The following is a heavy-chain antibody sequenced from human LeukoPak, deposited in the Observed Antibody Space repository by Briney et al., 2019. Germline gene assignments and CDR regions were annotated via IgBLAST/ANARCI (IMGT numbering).Heavy chain of an antibody. CDR2: ISSSSSTI. CDR3: ARERGGEYYYDSSASYDY. Sequence: PGGSLRLSCAASGFTFSSYSMNWVRQAPGKGLEWVSYISSSSSTIYYADSVKGRFTISRGNAKNSLYLQMNSLRAEDTAVYYCARERGGEYYYDSSASYDYWGQGTLVTVSS. D-gene: IGHD3-22*01. V-gene: IGHV3-48*01. CDR1: GFTFSSYS. J-gene: IGHJ4*02.